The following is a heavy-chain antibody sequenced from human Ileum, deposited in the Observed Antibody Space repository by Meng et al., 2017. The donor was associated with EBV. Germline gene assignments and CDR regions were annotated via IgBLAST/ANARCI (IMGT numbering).Heavy chain of an antibody. CDR3: MRDLLILERTEV. V-gene: IGHV4-4*02. J-gene: IGHJ2*01. CDR1: GAFIISSNW. D-gene: IGHD3-3*01. Sequence: QVHLQESGPGLVKPSGTLALTCAVSGAFIISSNWWTWVRQTPGKGLEWIGEIYHSGSANYNPSFKSRATISVDKSKNQFSLTLKSVTAADTAVYYCMRDLLILERTEVWGRGTLVTVSS. CDR2: IYHSGSA.